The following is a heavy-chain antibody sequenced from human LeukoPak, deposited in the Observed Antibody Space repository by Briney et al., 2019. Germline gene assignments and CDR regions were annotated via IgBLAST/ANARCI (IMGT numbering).Heavy chain of an antibody. CDR2: ISTSGDT. CDR3: ARVRSKDVWVSYGTYYYYYYMDV. Sequence: SETLSLACTVSGGSIKSHFWSWVRQPPGKRLEWIGCISTSGDTNYNPSLKSRVTMSIDTSKNQFSLNLRSVTAADTAVYYCARVRSKDVWVSYGTYYYYYYMDVWGNGTTVTISS. CDR1: GGSIKSHF. D-gene: IGHD3-16*01. V-gene: IGHV4-4*07. J-gene: IGHJ6*03.